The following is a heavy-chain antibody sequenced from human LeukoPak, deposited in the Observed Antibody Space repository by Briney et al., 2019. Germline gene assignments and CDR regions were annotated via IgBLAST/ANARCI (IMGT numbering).Heavy chain of an antibody. CDR3: ARRAGGYSHPYDY. CDR1: GYTFTGYY. V-gene: IGHV1-2*02. J-gene: IGHJ4*02. Sequence: GASVKVSCKASGYTFTGYYMHWVRQAPGQGLEWMGWINPNSGGTNYAQKFQGRVTMTRDTSISTAYMELRSLRSDDTAVYYCARRAGGYSHPYDYWGQGTLVTVSS. D-gene: IGHD4-23*01. CDR2: INPNSGGT.